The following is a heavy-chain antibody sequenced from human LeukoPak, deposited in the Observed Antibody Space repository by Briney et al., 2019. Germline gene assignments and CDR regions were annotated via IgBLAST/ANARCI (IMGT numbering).Heavy chain of an antibody. D-gene: IGHD2-2*02. J-gene: IGHJ4*02. Sequence: ASVKVSCKASGYTFTGYYMHWLRQAPGQGLEWMGWINPNSGGTNYAQKFQGRVTMTRDTSISTAYMELSRLRSDDTAVYYCASLAGYCSSTSCYIGNFDYWGQGTLVTVSS. V-gene: IGHV1-2*02. CDR2: INPNSGGT. CDR1: GYTFTGYY. CDR3: ASLAGYCSSTSCYIGNFDY.